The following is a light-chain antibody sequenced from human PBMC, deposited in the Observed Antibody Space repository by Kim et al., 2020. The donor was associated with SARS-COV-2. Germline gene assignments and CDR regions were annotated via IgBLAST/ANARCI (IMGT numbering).Light chain of an antibody. CDR3: KQFSRSSWT. V-gene: IGKV3-20*01. CDR2: GAS. J-gene: IGKJ1*01. Sequence: ETVLTQSPGTLSLSPGERATLSCRASQSVSSSCLAWYQQKPGQSPRLLIYGASSRATGIPDRFSGSGSGTDFTLTISRLEPEDFAVYYCKQFSRSSWTFCQGTKVDIK. CDR1: QSVSSSC.